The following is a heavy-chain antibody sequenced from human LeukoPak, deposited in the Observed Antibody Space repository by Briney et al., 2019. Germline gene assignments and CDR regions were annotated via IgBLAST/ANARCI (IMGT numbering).Heavy chain of an antibody. V-gene: IGHV3-30*02. Sequence: PGGSLRLSCAASGFTFSSYGMHWVRQAPGKGLEWVAFIRYDGSNKYYADSVKGRFTISRDNSKNTLYLQMNSLRAEDTAVYYCIKTMVRGVIIPFDPWGQGTLVTVSS. CDR2: IRYDGSNK. J-gene: IGHJ5*02. CDR1: GFTFSSYG. D-gene: IGHD3-10*01. CDR3: IKTMVRGVIIPFDP.